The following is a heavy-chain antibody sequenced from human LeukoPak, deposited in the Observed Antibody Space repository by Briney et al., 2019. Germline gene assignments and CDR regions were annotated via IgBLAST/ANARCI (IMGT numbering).Heavy chain of an antibody. Sequence: PSETLSLTCTVSGGSISSTSYYWGWIRQPPGKGLEWIGSIYYSGGTYYNPSLKSRVTISVDTSKNQFSLKLSSVTAADTAVYYCARIKRYSGSPRQYYFDYWGQGTLVTVSS. CDR2: IYYSGGT. D-gene: IGHD1-26*01. CDR1: GGSISSTSYY. J-gene: IGHJ4*02. V-gene: IGHV4-39*01. CDR3: ARIKRYSGSPRQYYFDY.